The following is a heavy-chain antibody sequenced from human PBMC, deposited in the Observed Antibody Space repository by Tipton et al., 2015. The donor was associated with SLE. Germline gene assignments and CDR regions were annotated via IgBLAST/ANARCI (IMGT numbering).Heavy chain of an antibody. CDR2: IYYSGST. Sequence: TLSLTCTVSGGSISSGGYYWSWIRQHPGKGLEWIGYIYYSGSTYYNPSLKSRVTISVDSSKNQVSLKLTSVTAADTAVYYCARRNRAFSYAMDVWGQGTTVTVSS. CDR1: GGSISSGGYY. V-gene: IGHV4-31*03. CDR3: ARRNRAFSYAMDV. D-gene: IGHD1-14*01. J-gene: IGHJ6*02.